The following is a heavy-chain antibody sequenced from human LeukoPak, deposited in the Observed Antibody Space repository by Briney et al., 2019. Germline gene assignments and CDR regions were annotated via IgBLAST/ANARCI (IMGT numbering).Heavy chain of an antibody. CDR3: ARERLQNNWFDP. V-gene: IGHV4-39*07. J-gene: IGHJ5*02. Sequence: PSETLSLTCTVSGGSISSSSYYWGWIRQPPGKGLEWIGSIYYSGSTYYNPSLKSRVTISVDTSKNQFSLKLSSVTAADTAVYYCARERLQNNWFDPWGQGTLVTVSS. CDR2: IYYSGST. CDR1: GGSISSSSYY. D-gene: IGHD5-24*01.